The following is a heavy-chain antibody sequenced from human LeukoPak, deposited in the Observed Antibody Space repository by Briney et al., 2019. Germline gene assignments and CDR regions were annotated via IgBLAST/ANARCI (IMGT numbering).Heavy chain of an antibody. Sequence: GESLKISCKGSGYSFTSYGISWVRQAPGQGLEWMGWISAYNGNTNYAQKLQGRVTMTTDTSTSTAYMELRSLRSDDTALYYCAKSLHGSGSYYNYWGQGTLVTVSS. D-gene: IGHD3-10*01. CDR2: ISAYNGNT. CDR3: AKSLHGSGSYYNY. V-gene: IGHV1-18*01. CDR1: GYSFTSYG. J-gene: IGHJ4*02.